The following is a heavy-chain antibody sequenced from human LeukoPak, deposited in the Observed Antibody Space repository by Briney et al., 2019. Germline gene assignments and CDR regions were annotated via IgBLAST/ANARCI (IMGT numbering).Heavy chain of an antibody. D-gene: IGHD6-19*01. J-gene: IGHJ3*02. Sequence: SETLSLTCAVYGGSFSGYYWSWIRKPPGKGLEWIGEINHSGSTNYNPSLKSRVTISVDTSKNQFSLKLSSVTAADTAVYYCARVFGGSGWYYAFDIWGQGTMVTVSS. CDR1: GGSFSGYY. CDR3: ARVFGGSGWYYAFDI. CDR2: INHSGST. V-gene: IGHV4-34*01.